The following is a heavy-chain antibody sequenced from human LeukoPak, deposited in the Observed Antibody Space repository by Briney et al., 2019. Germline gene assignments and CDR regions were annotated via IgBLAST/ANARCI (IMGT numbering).Heavy chain of an antibody. CDR1: RFAFSNYW. V-gene: IGHV3-7*01. Sequence: GGSLRLSCVASRFAFSNYWMTWVRQAPGKGLERVANIKKDGREKSYMESVRGRFTIATANSKSSMYLQMNRLRDKDTAVYYCARDCSGGSGNYSYYMDVWGKGTTVTVSS. CDR3: ARDCSGGSGNYSYYMDV. D-gene: IGHD2-15*01. J-gene: IGHJ6*03. CDR2: IKKDGREK.